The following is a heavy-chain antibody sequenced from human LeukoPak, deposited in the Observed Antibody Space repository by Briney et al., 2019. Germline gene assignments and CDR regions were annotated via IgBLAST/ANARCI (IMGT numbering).Heavy chain of an antibody. CDR2: ISWNSGSI. J-gene: IGHJ3*02. CDR3: ARGGFSHGFDI. V-gene: IGHV3-9*03. CDR1: GFTFDDYA. D-gene: IGHD5-12*01. Sequence: GRSLRLSCAASGFTFDDYAMHWVRQAPGKGLEWVSGISWNSGSIGYADSVKGRFTISRDNAKNSLYLQMNSLRAEDMALYYCARGGFSHGFDIWGQGTMVTVSS.